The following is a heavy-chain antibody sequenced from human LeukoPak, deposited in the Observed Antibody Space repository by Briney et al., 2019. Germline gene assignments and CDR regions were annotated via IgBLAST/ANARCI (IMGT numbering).Heavy chain of an antibody. V-gene: IGHV3-7*01. D-gene: IGHD3-3*01. CDR3: ARVPYYDFWSGYYTPPGIGYFDY. Sequence: GGSLRLSCAASGFTFSSYSMNWVRQAPGKGLEWAANIKQDGSEKYYVDSVKGRFTISRDNAKNSLYLQMNSLRAEDTAVYYCARVPYYDFWSGYYTPPGIGYFDYWGQGTLVTVSS. J-gene: IGHJ4*02. CDR1: GFTFSSYS. CDR2: IKQDGSEK.